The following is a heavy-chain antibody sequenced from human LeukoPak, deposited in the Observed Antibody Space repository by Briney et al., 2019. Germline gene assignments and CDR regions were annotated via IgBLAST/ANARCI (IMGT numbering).Heavy chain of an antibody. J-gene: IGHJ4*02. CDR1: GFSFSNYW. V-gene: IGHV3-7*01. CDR3: GRFRYDSSGFLVPFDY. Sequence: GGSLRLSCAAYGFSFSNYWMSWVRQVPGKGLEWVANINKDGSRKPYVDSVKGRFSISRDNAKNSLYLEMNSLRAEDTAVYYCGRFRYDSSGFLVPFDYWGQGTQVTVSS. D-gene: IGHD3-22*01. CDR2: INKDGSRK.